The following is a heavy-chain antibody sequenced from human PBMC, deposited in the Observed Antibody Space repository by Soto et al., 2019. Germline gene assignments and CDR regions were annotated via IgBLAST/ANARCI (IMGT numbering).Heavy chain of an antibody. D-gene: IGHD3-22*01. J-gene: IGHJ4*02. CDR1: GGTFSSYA. V-gene: IGHV1-69*06. Sequence: QVQLVQSGAEVKKPGSSVKVSCKASGGTFSSYAISWVRQAPGQGFEWMGGIIPIFGTANYAQKFQGRVTITADKSTSTAYMELSSLRSEDTAVYYCASQGSSGSNAVDFDYWGQGTLVTVSS. CDR3: ASQGSSGSNAVDFDY. CDR2: IIPIFGTA.